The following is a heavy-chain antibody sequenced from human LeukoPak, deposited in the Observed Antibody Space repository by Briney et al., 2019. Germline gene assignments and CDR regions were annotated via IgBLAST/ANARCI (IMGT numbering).Heavy chain of an antibody. D-gene: IGHD3-10*01. J-gene: IGHJ6*02. V-gene: IGHV3-30-3*02. CDR2: ISYDGSNK. CDR1: GFTFSSYA. Sequence: GGSLRLSCAASGFTFSSYAMHWARQAPGKGLEWVAVISYDGSNKYYADSVKGRFTISRDNSKNTLYLQMNSLRAEDTAVYYCAKHGSGSYYVYYYYGMDVWGQGTTVTVSS. CDR3: AKHGSGSYYVYYYYGMDV.